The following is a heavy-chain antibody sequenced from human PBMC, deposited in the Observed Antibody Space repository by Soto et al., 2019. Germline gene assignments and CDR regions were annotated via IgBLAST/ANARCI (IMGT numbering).Heavy chain of an antibody. CDR2: IDTDGSEK. V-gene: IGHV3-7*03. Sequence: EVQLVESGGGLVQPGGSLRLSCAASGFNFNTYWMYWVRQAPGKGLEWVANIDTDGSEKYYVDSVKGRFTISRDNAKNALYLQMNRLRAEDTAVYYWAGVDTATYPYYYSGMDVWGQGTTVTVSS. D-gene: IGHD5-18*01. CDR1: GFNFNTYW. CDR3: AGVDTATYPYYYSGMDV. J-gene: IGHJ6*02.